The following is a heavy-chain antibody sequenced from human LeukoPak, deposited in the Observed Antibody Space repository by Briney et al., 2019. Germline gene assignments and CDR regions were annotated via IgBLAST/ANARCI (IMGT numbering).Heavy chain of an antibody. CDR3: AKDSAFYYIDV. Sequence: GGSLRLSCAASGFTFNNYGMHWVRQAPGKGLEWVAFIRYNGNNQYYADSVKGRFTISRDNSKNTLYLQMDSLKGDDTAVYYCAKDSAFYYIDVWGKGTTVIISS. CDR2: IRYNGNNQ. CDR1: GFTFNNYG. J-gene: IGHJ6*03. V-gene: IGHV3-30*02. D-gene: IGHD3-10*01.